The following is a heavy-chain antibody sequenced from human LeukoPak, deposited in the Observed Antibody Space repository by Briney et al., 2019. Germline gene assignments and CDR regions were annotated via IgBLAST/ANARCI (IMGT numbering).Heavy chain of an antibody. V-gene: IGHV4-59*08. Sequence: SETRSLTCTVSGGSITSDYWSWIRQPPGKGLEWIGYISYSGSTSYDPSLKSRVTISGDSSKKQFSLKLSSVTAADTAVYYCARFYYDSRGYWYYFDYWGQGTLVTVSS. CDR2: ISYSGST. D-gene: IGHD3-22*01. CDR1: GGSITSDY. CDR3: ARFYYDSRGYWYYFDY. J-gene: IGHJ4*02.